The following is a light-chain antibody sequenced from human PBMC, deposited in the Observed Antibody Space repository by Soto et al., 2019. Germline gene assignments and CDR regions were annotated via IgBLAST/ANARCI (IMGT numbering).Light chain of an antibody. Sequence: QSVLTQPASVSGSPGQSITISCTGTSSDVGSYNLVSWYQQHPGKAPKLMICEGSKRPSGVSNRFSGSESGNTASLTISGLQAEAEADYYCCSYAGSSPHVFGTGTKLTV. CDR1: SSDVGSYNL. V-gene: IGLV2-23*01. J-gene: IGLJ1*01. CDR3: CSYAGSSPHV. CDR2: EGS.